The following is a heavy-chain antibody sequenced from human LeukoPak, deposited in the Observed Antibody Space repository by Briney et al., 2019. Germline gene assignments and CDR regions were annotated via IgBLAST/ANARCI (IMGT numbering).Heavy chain of an antibody. CDR1: GFTFSSYA. J-gene: IGHJ3*02. Sequence: GGSLRLSCAASGFTFSSYAMSWVRQAPGKGLEWVSVISGSGGNTYYADSVKGRFTISRDNAKNSLYLQMNSLRAEDTALYYCAKDRAPLVGAFDIWGQGTMVTVSS. CDR3: AKDRAPLVGAFDI. D-gene: IGHD6-6*01. CDR2: ISGSGGNT. V-gene: IGHV3-23*01.